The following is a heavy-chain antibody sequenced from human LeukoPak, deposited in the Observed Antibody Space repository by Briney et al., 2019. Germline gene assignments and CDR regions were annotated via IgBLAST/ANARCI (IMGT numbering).Heavy chain of an antibody. V-gene: IGHV4-59*08. J-gene: IGHJ2*01. Sequence: SETLSLTCTVSGGSISSYYWSWIRQPPGKGLEWIGYIYYSGSTNYNPSLKSRVTISVDTSNNQFSLKLSSVPAADTAVYYCARQGGGFWYFDLWGRGTLVTVSS. CDR2: IYYSGST. D-gene: IGHD6-25*01. CDR3: ARQGGGFWYFDL. CDR1: GGSISSYY.